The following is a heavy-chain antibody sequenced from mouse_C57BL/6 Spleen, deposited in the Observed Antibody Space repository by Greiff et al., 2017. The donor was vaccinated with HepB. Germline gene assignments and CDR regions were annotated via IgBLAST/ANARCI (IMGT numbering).Heavy chain of an antibody. CDR3: TREGQLRLPYY. D-gene: IGHD3-2*02. V-gene: IGHV1-15*01. CDR2: IDPETGGT. J-gene: IGHJ2*01. CDR1: GYTFTDYE. Sequence: QVQLQQSGAELVRPGASVTLSCKASGYTFTDYEMHWVKQTPVHGLEWIGAIDPETGGTAYNQKFKGKAILTADKSSSTAYMELRSLTSEDSAVYYCTREGQLRLPYYWGQGTTLTVSS.